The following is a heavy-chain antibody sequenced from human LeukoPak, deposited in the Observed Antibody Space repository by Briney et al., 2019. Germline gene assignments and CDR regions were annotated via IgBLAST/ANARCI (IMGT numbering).Heavy chain of an antibody. D-gene: IGHD1-26*01. CDR1: GFTFSSYS. V-gene: IGHV3-48*01. J-gene: IGHJ4*02. CDR3: ARDRISGSYYSSDY. Sequence: GGSLRLSCAASGFTFSSYSMTWVRQAPGKGLEWVSYISSSSSTIYYADSVKGRFTISGDNAKNSLYLQMNSLRAEDTAVYYCARDRISGSYYSSDYWGQGTLVTVSS. CDR2: ISSSSSTI.